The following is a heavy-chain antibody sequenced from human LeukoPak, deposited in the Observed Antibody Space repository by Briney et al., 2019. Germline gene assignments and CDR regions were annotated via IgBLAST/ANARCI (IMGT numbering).Heavy chain of an antibody. CDR1: GFTFSGYS. CDR3: ARGLCSGGRCYSDY. J-gene: IGHJ4*02. D-gene: IGHD2-15*01. Sequence: GGSLRLSCAASGFTFSGYSMDWVRQAPGKGLEWVSSISGDSAYIYYADSLRGRFTISRDNAKNSLYLQMNSLRAEDTAVYYCARGLCSGGRCYSDYWGQGTLVTVSS. CDR2: ISGDSAYI. V-gene: IGHV3-21*01.